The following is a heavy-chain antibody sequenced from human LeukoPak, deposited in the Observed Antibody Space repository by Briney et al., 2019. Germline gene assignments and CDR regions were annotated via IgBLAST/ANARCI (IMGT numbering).Heavy chain of an antibody. Sequence: PSETLPLTCTVSYGSTSSSIYYWGWIRQPPGKGLEWIGTVHYSGTTYYNPSLKSRVTISIDTSKNQFSLKLTSVTAADTAVYYCARENSGYSHGHPRYYGVDVWGQGTTVTVSS. J-gene: IGHJ6*02. CDR1: YGSTSSSIYY. CDR2: VHYSGTT. D-gene: IGHD5-18*01. CDR3: ARENSGYSHGHPRYYGVDV. V-gene: IGHV4-39*07.